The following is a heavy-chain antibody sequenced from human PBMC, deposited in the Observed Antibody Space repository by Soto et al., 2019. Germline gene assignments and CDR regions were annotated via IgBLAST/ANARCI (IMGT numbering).Heavy chain of an antibody. CDR1: GFTFSSYA. Sequence: PGGSLRLSCAASGFTFSSYAMSWVRQAPGKGLEWVSAISGSGGSTYYADSVKGRFTISRDNSKNTLYLQMNSLRTEDTAVYYCARGQQNLDNWFGPWGQGTLVTVSS. V-gene: IGHV3-23*01. J-gene: IGHJ5*02. CDR2: ISGSGGST. D-gene: IGHD6-13*01. CDR3: ARGQQNLDNWFGP.